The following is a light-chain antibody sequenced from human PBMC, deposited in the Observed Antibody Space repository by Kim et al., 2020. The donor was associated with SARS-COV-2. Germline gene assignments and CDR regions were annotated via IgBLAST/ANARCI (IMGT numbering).Light chain of an antibody. CDR1: QGISNY. CDR3: QKYNSALGRT. CDR2: AAS. V-gene: IGKV1-27*01. J-gene: IGKJ1*01. Sequence: GDRVTITCRASQGISNYLAWYQQKPGKVPNLLIYAASSLLSGVASRFSGSGSGTDFTLTISSLQPEDVAAYYCQKYNSALGRTFGQGTKVDIK.